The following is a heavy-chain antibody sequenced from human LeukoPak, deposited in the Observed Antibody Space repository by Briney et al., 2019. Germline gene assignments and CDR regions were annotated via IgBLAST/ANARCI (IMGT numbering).Heavy chain of an antibody. CDR3: ARDAEEDGMDV. J-gene: IGHJ6*02. Sequence: PSETLSLTCTVSGGSISSYYWSWIRQPPGKGLEWIGYIYYSGSTNYNPSLKSRVTISVDTSKNQFSLKLSSVTAADTAVYYCARDAEEDGMDVWGQGTTVTVSS. D-gene: IGHD1-14*01. CDR1: GGSISSYY. V-gene: IGHV4-59*01. CDR2: IYYSGST.